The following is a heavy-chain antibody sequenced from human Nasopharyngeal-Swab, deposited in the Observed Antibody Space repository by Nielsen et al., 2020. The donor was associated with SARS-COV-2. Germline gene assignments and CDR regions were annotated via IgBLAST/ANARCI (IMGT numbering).Heavy chain of an antibody. CDR3: ARGLRGVTTYYYSYMDV. J-gene: IGHJ6*03. D-gene: IGHD4-17*01. Sequence: SETLSLTCTVSGGSISSGSYYWSWIRQPAGKGLEWIGRIYTSGSTNYNPSLKSRVTISVDTSKNQFSLKLSSVTAADTAVYYCARGLRGVTTYYYSYMDVWGKGTTVTVSS. V-gene: IGHV4-61*02. CDR1: GGSISSGSYY. CDR2: IYTSGST.